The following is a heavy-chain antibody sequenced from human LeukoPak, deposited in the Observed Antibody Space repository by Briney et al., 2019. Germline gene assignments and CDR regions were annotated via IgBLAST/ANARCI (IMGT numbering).Heavy chain of an antibody. D-gene: IGHD5-18*01. CDR1: GGSISSGDYY. V-gene: IGHV4-30-4*01. Sequence: SQTLSLTCTVSGGSISSGDYYWSWIRQPPGKGLEWIRYIYYSGSTYYNPSLKSRVTISVDTSKNQFSLKLSSVTAADTAVYYCARAGYGLWGGLAENWFDPWGQGTLVTVSS. CDR3: ARAGYGLWGGLAENWFDP. J-gene: IGHJ5*02. CDR2: IYYSGST.